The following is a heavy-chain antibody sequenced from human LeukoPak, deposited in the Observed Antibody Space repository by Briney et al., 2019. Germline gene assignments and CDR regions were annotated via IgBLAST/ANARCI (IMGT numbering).Heavy chain of an antibody. CDR2: IYHSGST. J-gene: IGHJ6*02. Sequence: PSETLSLTCTVSGGSISSYYWSWIRQPPGKGLEWIGYIYHSGSTNYNPSLKSRVTISVDTSKNQFSLKLSSVTAADTAVYYCARDFMVRGVIGGMDVWGQGTTVTVSS. V-gene: IGHV4-59*01. D-gene: IGHD3-10*01. CDR3: ARDFMVRGVIGGMDV. CDR1: GGSISSYY.